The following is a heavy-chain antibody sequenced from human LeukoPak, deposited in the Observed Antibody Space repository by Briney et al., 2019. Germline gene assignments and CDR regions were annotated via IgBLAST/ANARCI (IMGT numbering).Heavy chain of an antibody. CDR1: GFTFSSYG. D-gene: IGHD4-17*01. CDR3: AREALYYGDYYWFDP. V-gene: IGHV3-33*01. J-gene: IGHJ5*02. CDR2: IWYDGSNK. Sequence: GRSLRLSCAASGFTFSSYGMHWVRQAPGKGLEWVAVIWYDGSNKYYADSVKGRFTISRDNSKNTPYLQMNSLRAEDTAVYYCAREALYYGDYYWFDPWGQGTLVAVSS.